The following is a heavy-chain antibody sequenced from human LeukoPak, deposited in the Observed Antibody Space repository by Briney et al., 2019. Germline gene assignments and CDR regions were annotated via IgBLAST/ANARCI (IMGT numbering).Heavy chain of an antibody. D-gene: IGHD4-17*01. CDR2: IMPLFGTA. CDR1: GGTFNNSA. CDR3: ARDVHGDYGSGWFDP. J-gene: IGHJ5*02. Sequence: SVKVSCKTSGGTFNNSAIRVRQAPGQGLEWLGGIMPLFGTAGYAKKFQGRVTINTDESTRTVYLELTSLTSDDTAVYYCARDVHGDYGSGWFDPWGQGTLVSVSS. V-gene: IGHV1-69*05.